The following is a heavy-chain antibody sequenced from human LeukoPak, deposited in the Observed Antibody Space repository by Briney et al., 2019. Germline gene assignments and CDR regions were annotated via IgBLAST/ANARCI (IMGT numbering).Heavy chain of an antibody. D-gene: IGHD5-18*01. V-gene: IGHV3-7*01. CDR3: ARDRIGDTAMNDY. CDR2: IKQDGSEK. Sequence: PGGSLRLSCAASGFTFSDYYMSWIRQAPGKGLEWVANIKQDGSEKYYVDSVKGRFTISRDNAKNSLYLQMNSLRAEDTAVYYCARDRIGDTAMNDYWGQGTLVTVSS. J-gene: IGHJ4*02. CDR1: GFTFSDYY.